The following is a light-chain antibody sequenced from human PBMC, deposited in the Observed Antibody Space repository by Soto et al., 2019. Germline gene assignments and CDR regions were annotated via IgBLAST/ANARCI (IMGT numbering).Light chain of an antibody. CDR1: SSDVGDWNY. Sequence: QSALTQPASVSGSPGQSITISCTGTSSDVGDWNYVSWYQRHPGKAPRVMIYEVSNRPSGVSDRFSGSKSGNTASLTISGLQPDDEADYFCGSYTSSTTLLVFGGGTKVTVL. V-gene: IGLV2-14*01. CDR3: GSYTSSTTLLV. CDR2: EVS. J-gene: IGLJ1*01.